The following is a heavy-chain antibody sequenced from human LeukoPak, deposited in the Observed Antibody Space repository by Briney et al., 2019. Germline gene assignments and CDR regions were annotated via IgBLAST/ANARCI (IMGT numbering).Heavy chain of an antibody. CDR1: GYTFTGYY. V-gene: IGHV1-2*02. Sequence: GASVKVSCKASGYTFTGYYMHWVRQAPGQGLEWMGWINPNSGDTNYAQKFQGRVTMTRDTSISTAYMELSRLRSDDTAVYYCARDLILISFDYWGQGTLVTVSS. J-gene: IGHJ4*02. D-gene: IGHD2-21*01. CDR3: ARDLILISFDY. CDR2: INPNSGDT.